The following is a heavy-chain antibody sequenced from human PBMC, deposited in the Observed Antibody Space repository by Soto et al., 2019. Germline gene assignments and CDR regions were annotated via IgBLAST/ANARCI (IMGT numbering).Heavy chain of an antibody. V-gene: IGHV3-74*01. CDR3: ARGDCVGGSCYSLAGSFYYYMDV. J-gene: IGHJ6*03. CDR2: INSDGSVS. CDR1: GFTFSNYW. Sequence: EVKLVESGGGLVQPGGSLRLSCAASGFTFSNYWMYWVRQAPGQGLVWVSRINSDGSVSRYADSVKGRVTISRDNVKNTLYLQMNSLRVEDTAVYYCARGDCVGGSCYSLAGSFYYYMDVWGKGTTVTVFS. D-gene: IGHD2-15*01.